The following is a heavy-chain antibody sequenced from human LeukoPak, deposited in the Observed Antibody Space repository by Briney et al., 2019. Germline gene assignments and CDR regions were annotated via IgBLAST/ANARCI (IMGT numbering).Heavy chain of an antibody. CDR1: GFTFSSYE. Sequence: GGSLRLSCAASGFTFSSYEMNWVRQAPGKGLEWVSYISSSGSTIYYADSVKGRFTISRDNAKNSLYLQMNSLRAEDTAVYYCSKDLALLWFGQTHNDAFDIWGQGTMVTVSS. D-gene: IGHD3-10*01. CDR2: ISSSGSTI. J-gene: IGHJ3*02. CDR3: SKDLALLWFGQTHNDAFDI. V-gene: IGHV3-48*03.